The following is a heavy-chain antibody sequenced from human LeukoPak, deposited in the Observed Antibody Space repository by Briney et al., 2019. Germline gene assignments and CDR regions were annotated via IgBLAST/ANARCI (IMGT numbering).Heavy chain of an antibody. J-gene: IGHJ4*02. CDR3: ARGDGYLGPWRY. Sequence: PGGSLRLSCAASGFTFSSYSMNWVRQAPGKGLEWVSSISSSSSYIYYADSVKGRFTISRDNSKNTLYLQMNSLRAEDTAVYYCARGDGYLGPWRYWGQGTLVTVSS. D-gene: IGHD5-24*01. V-gene: IGHV3-21*01. CDR2: ISSSSSYI. CDR1: GFTFSSYS.